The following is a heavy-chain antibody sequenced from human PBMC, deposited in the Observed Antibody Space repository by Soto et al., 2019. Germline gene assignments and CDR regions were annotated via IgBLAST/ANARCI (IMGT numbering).Heavy chain of an antibody. D-gene: IGHD3-22*01. V-gene: IGHV4-4*07. CDR2: IYTTGST. CDR3: AREGGYFDSSGSGVYHYHGVDV. CDR1: GGSISTYF. J-gene: IGHJ6*02. Sequence: SETLSLTCTVSGGSISTYFWSWIRRPAGGGLEWIGRIYTTGSTNYNPSLKSRVTMSLDTSRNQFSLKLSSVTAADTAVYYCAREGGYFDSSGSGVYHYHGVDVWGQGTTVTVSS.